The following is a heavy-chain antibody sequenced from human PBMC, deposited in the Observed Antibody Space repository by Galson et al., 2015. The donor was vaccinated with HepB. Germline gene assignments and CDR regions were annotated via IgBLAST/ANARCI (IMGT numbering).Heavy chain of an antibody. CDR2: IKQDGSEK. J-gene: IGHJ4*02. Sequence: SLRLSCAASGFTFSSYWMSWVRQAPGKGLEWVANIKQDGSEKYYVDSVKGRFTISRDNAKNSLYLQMNSLRAEDTAVYYCARDFLGCGPHSLGGYCDYYFDYWGQGTLVTVSS. CDR1: GFTFSSYW. V-gene: IGHV3-7*01. CDR3: ARDFLGCGPHSLGGYCDYYFDY. D-gene: IGHD2-21*02.